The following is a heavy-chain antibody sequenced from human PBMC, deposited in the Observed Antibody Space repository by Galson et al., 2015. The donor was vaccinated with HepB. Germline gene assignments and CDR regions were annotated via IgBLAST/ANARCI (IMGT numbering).Heavy chain of an antibody. CDR3: AHAGGGYPQRYYYYYMDV. D-gene: IGHD3-22*01. V-gene: IGHV3-23*01. CDR2: ISGSGGST. CDR1: GFTFSSYA. Sequence: SLRLSCAASGFTFSSYAMSWVRQAPGKGLEWVSAISGSGGSTYYADSVKGRFTISRDNSKNTLYLQMNSLRAEDTAVYYCAHAGGGYPQRYYYYYMDVWGKGTTVTVSS. J-gene: IGHJ6*03.